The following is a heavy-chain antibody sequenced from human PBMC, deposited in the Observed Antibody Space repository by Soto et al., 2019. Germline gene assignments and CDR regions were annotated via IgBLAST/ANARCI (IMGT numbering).Heavy chain of an antibody. CDR1: GGTFSSYA. CDR2: INPSGGST. Sequence: ASVKVSCKASGGTFSSYAISWVRQAPGQGLEWMGIINPSGGSTSYAQKFQGRVTMTRDTSTSTVYMELSSLRSEDTAVYYCARDAITMIVVVNPWNWFDPWGQGTLVTVSS. D-gene: IGHD3-22*01. J-gene: IGHJ5*02. CDR3: ARDAITMIVVVNPWNWFDP. V-gene: IGHV1-46*01.